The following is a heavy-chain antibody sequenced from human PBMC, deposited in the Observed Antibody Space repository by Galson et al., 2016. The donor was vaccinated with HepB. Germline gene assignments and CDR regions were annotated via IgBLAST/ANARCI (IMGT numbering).Heavy chain of an antibody. J-gene: IGHJ4*02. V-gene: IGHV3-9*01. D-gene: IGHD3-22*01. CDR2: INWSSGTK. Sequence: SLRLSCAASGFKFHDYAMHWVRQAPGKGLEWVSGINWSSGTKDYADSVKARFTISRDNAQKSLYLQMNSLRLEDTALYYCAKAEYFDIGYLDSWGQGTLVTVSS. CDR1: GFKFHDYA. CDR3: AKAEYFDIGYLDS.